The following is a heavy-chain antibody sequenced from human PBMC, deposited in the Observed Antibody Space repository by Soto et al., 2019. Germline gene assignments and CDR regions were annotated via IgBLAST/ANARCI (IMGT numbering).Heavy chain of an antibody. V-gene: IGHV3-23*01. J-gene: IGHJ4*02. CDR1: GFTFNNYA. CDR3: AKDRLAGNFDY. CDR2: ISNTGGAT. Sequence: VQLLDAGGGLVQPGGSLGLSCAASGFTFNNYAMNWGRQAPGMGLEWVATISNTGGATYYADSVKGRFTISRDNSKNTLYLQMSSLRVEDTAVYYCAKDRLAGNFDYWGQGTQVTVSS.